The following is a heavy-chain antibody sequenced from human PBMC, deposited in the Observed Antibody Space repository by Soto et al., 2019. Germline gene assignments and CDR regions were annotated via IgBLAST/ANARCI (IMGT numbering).Heavy chain of an antibody. Sequence: GGSLRLSCAASGFTFSSYSMNWVRQAPGKGLEWVSYISSSSSTIYYADSVKGRFTISRDNAKNSLYLQMNSLRAEDTAVYYCARDGVEIVGYCSSTSCYDAFDIWGQGTMVTVSS. J-gene: IGHJ3*02. CDR2: ISSSSSTI. CDR1: GFTFSSYS. CDR3: ARDGVEIVGYCSSTSCYDAFDI. D-gene: IGHD2-2*01. V-gene: IGHV3-48*01.